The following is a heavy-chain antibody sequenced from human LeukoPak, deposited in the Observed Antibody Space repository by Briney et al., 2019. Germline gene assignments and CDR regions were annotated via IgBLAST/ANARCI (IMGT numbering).Heavy chain of an antibody. CDR3: ARGGSSGWYVLVY. D-gene: IGHD6-19*01. V-gene: IGHV3-23*01. Sequence: GGSLRLSCAASGFTFSSYAMSWVRQAPGKGLEWVSAISGSGGSTYYADSVKGRFTISRDNSKNTLYLQMNSLRAEDTAVYYCARGGSSGWYVLVYWGQGTLVTVSS. J-gene: IGHJ4*02. CDR1: GFTFSSYA. CDR2: ISGSGGST.